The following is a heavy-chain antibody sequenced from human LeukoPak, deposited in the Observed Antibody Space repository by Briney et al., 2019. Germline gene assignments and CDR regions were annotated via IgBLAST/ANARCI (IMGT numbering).Heavy chain of an antibody. J-gene: IGHJ4*02. Sequence: ASVKVSCKASGYTFTGYYMHWVRQAPGQGLEWMGWINPNSGGTNYAQKFQGRVTMTRDTSISTAYMELSRLRSDDTAVYYRAGTAMGKPTRFDYWGQGTLSPSPQ. V-gene: IGHV1-2*02. CDR2: INPNSGGT. CDR1: GYTFTGYY. D-gene: IGHD5-18*01. CDR3: AGTAMGKPTRFDY.